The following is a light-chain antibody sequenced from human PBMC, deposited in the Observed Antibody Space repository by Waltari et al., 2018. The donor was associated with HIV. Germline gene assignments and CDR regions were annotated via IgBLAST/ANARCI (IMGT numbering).Light chain of an antibody. CDR1: QIINNW. Sequence: DVQMTQSPSTLSAGVGDKVTITCRASQIINNWLAWYQQKPGKPPKLLIYKTSYLESGVSSRFSGSGSGAVFTLMIDGLQPDDFATYYCQQYNSHSYAFGQGTKVDVK. CDR3: QQYNSHSYA. V-gene: IGKV1-5*03. J-gene: IGKJ2*01. CDR2: KTS.